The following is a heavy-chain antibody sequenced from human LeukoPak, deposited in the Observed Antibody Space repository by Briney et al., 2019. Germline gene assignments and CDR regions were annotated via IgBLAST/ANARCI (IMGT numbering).Heavy chain of an antibody. J-gene: IGHJ5*02. V-gene: IGHV6-1*01. D-gene: IGHD6-25*01. Sequence: SQTLSLTCAISGDSVSSNTVIWNWIRESPSRGLEWLGRTYYRSKWYSDSAMSVKSRITINPDTSKNQFSLQLNSVTPEDTAVYYCARDQRGFDPWGQGTLVTVSS. CDR3: ARDQRGFDP. CDR1: GDSVSSNTVI. CDR2: TYYRSKWYS.